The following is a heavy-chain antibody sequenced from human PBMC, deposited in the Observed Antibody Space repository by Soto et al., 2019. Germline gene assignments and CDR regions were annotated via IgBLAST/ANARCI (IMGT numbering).Heavy chain of an antibody. D-gene: IGHD1-1*01. J-gene: IGHJ4*02. Sequence: EVQVVESGGDLVKPGGSLRLSCVTSGFMFSSAWMSWVRQAPGKGLEWVGRIKSKSDGGSRDYAAPVKGRFSISRDYSKNTVYLQMNSLRAEDTAVYDCGEGWNEFWCQGTLVTVSS. CDR3: GEGWNEF. V-gene: IGHV3-15*01. CDR2: IKSKSDGGSR. CDR1: GFMFSSAW.